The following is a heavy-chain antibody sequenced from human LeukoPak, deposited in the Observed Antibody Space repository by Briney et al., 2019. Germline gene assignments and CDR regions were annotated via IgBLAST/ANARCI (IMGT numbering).Heavy chain of an antibody. Sequence: GGSLRLSCAASGFTFSSYAMSWVRQAPGKGLEWVSAISGSGGSTYYADSVKGRFTISRDNSKNTLYLQMNSLRAEDTAVYYCAKDRCITMVRGVIDYFDYWGQGTLVTVSS. D-gene: IGHD3-10*01. CDR1: GFTFSSYA. V-gene: IGHV3-23*01. CDR2: ISGSGGST. J-gene: IGHJ4*02. CDR3: AKDRCITMVRGVIDYFDY.